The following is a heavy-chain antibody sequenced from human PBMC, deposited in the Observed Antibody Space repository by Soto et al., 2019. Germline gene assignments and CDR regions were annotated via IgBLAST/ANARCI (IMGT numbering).Heavy chain of an antibody. J-gene: IGHJ4*02. CDR1: GFTFSSYG. Sequence: QVQLVESGGGVVQPGRSLRLSCAASGFTFSSYGMHWVRQAPGKGLEWVAVIWYDGSNKYYADPVKGRFTISRDNSKNTLYLQMNSLRAEDTAVYYCARDSSALDYWGQGTLVTVSS. CDR3: ARDSSALDY. V-gene: IGHV3-33*01. CDR2: IWYDGSNK. D-gene: IGHD6-19*01.